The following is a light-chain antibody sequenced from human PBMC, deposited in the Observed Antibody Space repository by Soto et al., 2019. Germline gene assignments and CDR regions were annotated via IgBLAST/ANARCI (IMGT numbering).Light chain of an antibody. V-gene: IGKV4-1*01. CDR1: QNILCGSNNKNY. CDR2: WAS. CDR3: KQYYSSPIT. Sequence: VMSESPYSLSVSLAEMATINCKCSQNILCGSNNKNYLAWDQHKPGQPPKLLISWASTRESGVPDRFSGSGSGTDFTLTISGMQAEGGAVYGCKQYYSSPITFGQGTRLEIK. J-gene: IGKJ5*01.